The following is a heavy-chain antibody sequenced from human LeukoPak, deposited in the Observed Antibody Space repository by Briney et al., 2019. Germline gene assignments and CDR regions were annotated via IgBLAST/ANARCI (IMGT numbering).Heavy chain of an antibody. D-gene: IGHD3-10*01. Sequence: GASVKVSCKASGYTFTGYYMHWVRQAPGQGLEWMGWINPNSGGTNYAQKFQGRVTMTRDTSISTAYMELSRLRSDDTAVYYCARVTYYYGSGTPNNYFDYWGQGTLVTVSS. V-gene: IGHV1-2*02. CDR1: GYTFTGYY. CDR3: ARVTYYYGSGTPNNYFDY. CDR2: INPNSGGT. J-gene: IGHJ4*02.